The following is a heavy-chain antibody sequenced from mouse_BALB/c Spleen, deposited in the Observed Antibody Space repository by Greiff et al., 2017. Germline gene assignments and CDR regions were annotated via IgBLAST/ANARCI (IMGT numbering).Heavy chain of an antibody. V-gene: IGHV1S22*01. J-gene: IGHJ4*01. CDR2: IYPGSGST. Sequence: LQQPGAELVRPGASVKLSCKASGYTFTSYWMHWVKQRPGQGLEWIGNIYPGSGSTNYDEKFKSKATLTVDTSSSTAYMQLSSLTSEDSAVYYCTRHSMDYWGQGTSVTVSS. CDR3: TRHSMDY. CDR1: GYTFTSYW.